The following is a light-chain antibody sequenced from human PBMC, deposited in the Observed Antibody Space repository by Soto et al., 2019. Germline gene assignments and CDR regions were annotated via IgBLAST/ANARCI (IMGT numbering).Light chain of an antibody. CDR2: TNS. Sequence: QSVLTQPPSVSGAPGQGVTISCAGTSSNIGAGYDVHWYQQVPGTAPKLLIYTNSNRPSGVPDRLPGSKSGTSASLAITGTQAAGGADFYCQSYDSSLSALVFCGGTKLTVL. CDR3: QSYDSSLSALV. J-gene: IGLJ3*02. CDR1: SSNIGAGYD. V-gene: IGLV1-40*01.